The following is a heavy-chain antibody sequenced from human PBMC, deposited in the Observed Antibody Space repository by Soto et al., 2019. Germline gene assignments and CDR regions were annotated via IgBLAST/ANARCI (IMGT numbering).Heavy chain of an antibody. D-gene: IGHD5-12*01. Sequence: PSETQSLTCTVSGASIRGSDYYWAWLRQSPGKGPEWIGSVFYTGFTSYNPSLESRVSVSVDTSKSQFSLKLSSVTAADTAVYYCACRMGGYQTFDYWGQGTLVTVSS. CDR2: VFYTGFT. CDR1: GASIRGSDYY. CDR3: ACRMGGYQTFDY. J-gene: IGHJ4*02. V-gene: IGHV4-39*01.